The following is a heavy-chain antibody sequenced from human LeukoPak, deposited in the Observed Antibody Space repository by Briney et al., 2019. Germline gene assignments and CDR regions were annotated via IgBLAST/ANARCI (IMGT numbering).Heavy chain of an antibody. Sequence: SAKVSCKAPGGTFSSYAISWVRQAPGQGLEWMGGIIPIFGTANYAQKFQGRVTITADKSTSTAYMELSSLRSEDTAVYYCARDPSRSYSGYWGQGTLVTVSS. J-gene: IGHJ4*02. D-gene: IGHD1-26*01. V-gene: IGHV1-69*06. CDR1: GGTFSSYA. CDR2: IIPIFGTA. CDR3: ARDPSRSYSGY.